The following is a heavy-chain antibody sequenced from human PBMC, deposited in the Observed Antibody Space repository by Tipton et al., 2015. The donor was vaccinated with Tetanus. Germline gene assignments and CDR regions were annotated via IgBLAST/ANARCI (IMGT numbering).Heavy chain of an antibody. Sequence: TLSLTCAVSGASINSGANSWSWIRQPPGKGLEWIGCIYRSGAYYSPSLMGRVTISMDKSKNQFSLELSAVTAADTAVYYCAREVNHYDSSDYFTQIPWSGSWGRGALVTVSS. CDR2: IYRSGA. V-gene: IGHV4-30-2*01. CDR3: AREVNHYDSSDYFTQIPWSGS. D-gene: IGHD3-22*01. J-gene: IGHJ5*01. CDR1: GASINSGANS.